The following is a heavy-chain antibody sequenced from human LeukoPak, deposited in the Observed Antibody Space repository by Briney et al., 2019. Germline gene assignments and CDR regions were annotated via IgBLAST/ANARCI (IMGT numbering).Heavy chain of an antibody. Sequence: PSETLSLTCTVSGGSISSSSYYWGWIRQPPGKGLEWIGSIYYSGSTYYNPSLKSRVTISVDTSKNQFSLRLSSVTAADTAVYYCARDQRASYGYDYWGQGTLVTVSS. D-gene: IGHD5-18*01. J-gene: IGHJ4*02. CDR2: IYYSGST. CDR3: ARDQRASYGYDY. CDR1: GGSISSSSYY. V-gene: IGHV4-39*02.